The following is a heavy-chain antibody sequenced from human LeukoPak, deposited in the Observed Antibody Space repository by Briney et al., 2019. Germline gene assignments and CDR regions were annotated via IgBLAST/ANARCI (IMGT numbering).Heavy chain of an antibody. Sequence: PGGSLRLSCAASGFTFSSYTMNWVRQAPGKGLEWVSSISSSSRYIYYADSVKGRFTISRDNAKNSLFLQMNSLGAEDTALYYCARDSVAVTDGDLLFELDYWGQGTLVTVSS. D-gene: IGHD4-17*01. CDR1: GFTFSSYT. CDR2: ISSSSRYI. J-gene: IGHJ4*02. V-gene: IGHV3-21*01. CDR3: ARDSVAVTDGDLLFELDY.